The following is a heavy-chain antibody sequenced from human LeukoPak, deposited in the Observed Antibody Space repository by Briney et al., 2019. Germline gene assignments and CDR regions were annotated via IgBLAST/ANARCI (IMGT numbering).Heavy chain of an antibody. Sequence: GGSLRLSCAASGFTVSSNYMNWVRQAPGKGLEWVSTISGSGGSTFYADSVKGRFTISRDNSKNTLYLQMNSPRVEDTAVYYCAKVKGGITVAPDYWGQGTLVTVSS. CDR1: GFTVSSNY. CDR2: ISGSGGST. J-gene: IGHJ4*02. CDR3: AKVKGGITVAPDY. D-gene: IGHD6-19*01. V-gene: IGHV3-23*01.